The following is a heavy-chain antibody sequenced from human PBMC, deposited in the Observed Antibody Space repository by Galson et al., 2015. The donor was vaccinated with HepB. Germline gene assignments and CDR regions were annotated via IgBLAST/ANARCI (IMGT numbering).Heavy chain of an antibody. CDR2: ISYDGSNK. Sequence: SLRLSCAASGFTFSSYAMHWVRQAPGKGLEWVAVISYDGSNKYYADSVKGRFTISRDNSKNTLYLQMNSLRAEDTAVYYCASGGAAAGYYFDYWGQGTLVTVSS. J-gene: IGHJ4*02. D-gene: IGHD6-13*01. V-gene: IGHV3-30-3*01. CDR1: GFTFSSYA. CDR3: ASGGAAAGYYFDY.